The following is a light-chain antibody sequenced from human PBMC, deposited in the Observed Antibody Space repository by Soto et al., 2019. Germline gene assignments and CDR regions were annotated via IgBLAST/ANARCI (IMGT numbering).Light chain of an antibody. CDR2: GAS. J-gene: IGKJ2*01. CDR3: QLYDNSLYT. V-gene: IGKV3-20*01. CDR1: QSVSSNY. Sequence: EIVLTQSPGTLSLSPGERATLSCRASQSVSSNYLAWYQQKPGQAPRLLIYGASTRATGIPDRFSGSGSGTDFTLTISRLEPADFAVYYCQLYDNSLYTFGQGTNLDIK.